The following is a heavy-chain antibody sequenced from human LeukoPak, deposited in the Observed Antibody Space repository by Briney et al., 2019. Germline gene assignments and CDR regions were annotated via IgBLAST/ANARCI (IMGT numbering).Heavy chain of an antibody. V-gene: IGHV4-59*01. CDR2: IYYSGST. CDR3: ARAQYTSSWDY. Sequence: SETLSLTCTVSGGSISSYYWSWIRQPPGKGLEWIGYIYYSGSTNYNPSLKSRVTISVDTSKNQFSLKLSSVTAADTAVYYCARAQYTSSWDYWGQGTLVTVSS. J-gene: IGHJ4*02. CDR1: GGSISSYY. D-gene: IGHD6-13*01.